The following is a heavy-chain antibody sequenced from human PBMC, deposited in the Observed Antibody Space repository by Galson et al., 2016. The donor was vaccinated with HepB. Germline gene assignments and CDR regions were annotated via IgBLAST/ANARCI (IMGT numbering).Heavy chain of an antibody. CDR2: ITSSSGSI. Sequence: SLRLSCAASGFSFSGYSMNWVRQAPGKGLEWLSHITSSSGSIYYADSVKGRFAISRDNAKNSLFLQMNFLRAKDTAVYYCASFGVWGYYGVDVWGKGTTVFFSS. J-gene: IGHJ6*04. D-gene: IGHD3-16*01. CDR3: ASFGVWGYYGVDV. CDR1: GFSFSGYS. V-gene: IGHV3-48*01.